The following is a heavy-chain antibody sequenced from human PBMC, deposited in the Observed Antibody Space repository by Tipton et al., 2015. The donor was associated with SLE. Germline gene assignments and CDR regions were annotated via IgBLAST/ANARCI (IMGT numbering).Heavy chain of an antibody. D-gene: IGHD3-22*01. CDR2: IYYSGST. J-gene: IGHJ4*02. Sequence: TLSLTCTVSGGPISSYYWSWIRQPPGKGLEWIGYIYYSGSTNYKPSLKSRGTISVDTSKNQFSLKLSPVTAADTAVYCCARQNYYDSSGYYHPFDYWGQGTLVTVSS. V-gene: IGHV4-59*01. CDR3: ARQNYYDSSGYYHPFDY. CDR1: GGPISSYY.